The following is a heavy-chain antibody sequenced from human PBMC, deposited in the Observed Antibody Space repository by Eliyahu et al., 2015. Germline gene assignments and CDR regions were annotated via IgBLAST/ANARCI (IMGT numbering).Heavy chain of an antibody. J-gene: IGHJ4*02. D-gene: IGHD3-22*01. V-gene: IGHV1-46*01. CDR2: INPTGGST. CDR1: GXTFTRYX. CDR3: ARSYDDSSGYYYY. Sequence: QVQLVQSGAEVXKPGAXVXFSCKTSGXTFTRYXXHWVRQAPGQGLEWMGIINPTGGSTSYAQKFQGRVTMTRDTSTSTVYMDLSSLRSEDTAVYYCARSYDDSSGYYYYWGQGTLVTVSS.